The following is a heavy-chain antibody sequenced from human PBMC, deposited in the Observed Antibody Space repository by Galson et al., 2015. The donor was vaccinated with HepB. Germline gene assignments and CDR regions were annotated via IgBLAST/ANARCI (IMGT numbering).Heavy chain of an antibody. Sequence: SVKVSCKASGYTFTGYYMHWVRQAPGQGLEWMGWINPNSGGTNYAQKFQGRVTMTRATSISTAYMELSRLRSDDTAVYYCARAGAYSSSWYDYWGQGTLVTVSS. CDR2: INPNSGGT. J-gene: IGHJ4*02. CDR1: GYTFTGYY. CDR3: ARAGAYSSSWYDY. D-gene: IGHD6-13*01. V-gene: IGHV1-2*02.